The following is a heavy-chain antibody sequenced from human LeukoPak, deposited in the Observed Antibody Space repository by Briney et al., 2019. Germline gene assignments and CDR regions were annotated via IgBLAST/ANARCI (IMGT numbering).Heavy chain of an antibody. J-gene: IGHJ4*02. D-gene: IGHD3-3*01. CDR2: IRHDGSNK. CDR3: AKDQFSTEWLRGVDY. CDR1: GFTFSSYG. V-gene: IGHV3-30*02. Sequence: GGSLRLSCAASGFTFSSYGMHWVRQASGKGLEWVAFIRHDGSNKYYADSVKGRFTISRDNSKNTLYLQMNSLRAEDTAVYYCAKDQFSTEWLRGVDYWGQGTLVTVSS.